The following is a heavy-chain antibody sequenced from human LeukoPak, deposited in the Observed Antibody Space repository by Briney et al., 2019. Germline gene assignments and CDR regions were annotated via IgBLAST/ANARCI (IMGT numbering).Heavy chain of an antibody. CDR1: GFDFNSYA. Sequence: GGSLRLSCAASGFDFNSYALHWVRQAPGKGLESVAVISVNGRDKYYANSVKGRFSISRDNSKNTFPLQMNSLRVEDSASYYCATLDWCHKYLVACGSSEYWGQGTLVTVSS. CDR3: ATLDWCHKYLVACGSSEY. V-gene: IGHV3-30*01. D-gene: IGHD2-21*01. CDR2: ISVNGRDK. J-gene: IGHJ4*02.